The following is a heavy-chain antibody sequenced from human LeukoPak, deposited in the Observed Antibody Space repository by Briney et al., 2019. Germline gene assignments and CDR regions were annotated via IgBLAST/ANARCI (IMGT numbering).Heavy chain of an antibody. CDR2: ISYSGST. J-gene: IGHJ4*02. CDR3: ARHGGYSNGYARYFDY. CDR1: GGSITSYY. Sequence: SESLSLTCTASGGSITSYYWSWIRQPPGKELEWIGYISYSGSTNYNPSLKSRVTISVDTSKNQFSLKLSSVTAADTALYYCARHGGYSNGYARYFDYWGQGTLVTVSS. D-gene: IGHD5-18*01. V-gene: IGHV4-59*08.